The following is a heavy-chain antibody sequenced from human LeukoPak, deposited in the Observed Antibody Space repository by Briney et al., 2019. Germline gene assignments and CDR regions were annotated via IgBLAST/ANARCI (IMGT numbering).Heavy chain of an antibody. CDR1: GGSFSGYF. J-gene: IGHJ5*02. V-gene: IGHV4-34*01. CDR3: ATVPAAISSNWFDP. CDR2: INHSGST. Sequence: SETLSLTCSVYGGSFSGYFWSWIRQPPGKGLEWIGEINHSGSTNYNPSLKSRVTISVDTSKNQFSLKLSSVTAADTAVYYCATVPAAISSNWFDPWSQATLVTVSS. D-gene: IGHD2-2*01.